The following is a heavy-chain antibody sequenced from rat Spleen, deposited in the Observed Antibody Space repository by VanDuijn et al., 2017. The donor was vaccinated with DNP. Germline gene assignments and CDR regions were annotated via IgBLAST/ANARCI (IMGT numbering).Heavy chain of an antibody. J-gene: IGHJ2*01. D-gene: IGHD4-6*01. V-gene: IGHV5S11*01. CDR3: ASPPLGY. CDR1: GFTFSDYY. CDR2: ISTSGSRT. Sequence: EVQLVVSGGGLVQPGRSLKLSCAASGFTFSDYYMAWVRQAPTKGLELVATISTSGSRTYYPDSVKGRFTISRDNAKSSLYLQMNSLKSEETATYYCASPPLGYWGQGVMVTVSS.